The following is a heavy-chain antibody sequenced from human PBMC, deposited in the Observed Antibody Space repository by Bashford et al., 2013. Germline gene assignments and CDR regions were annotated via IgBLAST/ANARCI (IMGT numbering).Heavy chain of an antibody. CDR2: IYPGDSDI. CDR3: ARRDCYSVNCYEGWYFDL. Sequence: GESLKISCQTSGFQLTTYWIAWVRQMPGKGLEWMGVIYPGDSDIRYSPSFEGHVTISTDRSTGTAYLQWSSLKASDTAIYYCARRDCYSVNCYEGWYFDLWGPRHPWSTVSS. J-gene: IGHJ2*01. D-gene: IGHD5/OR15-5a*01. V-gene: IGHV5-51*03. CDR1: GFQLTTYW.